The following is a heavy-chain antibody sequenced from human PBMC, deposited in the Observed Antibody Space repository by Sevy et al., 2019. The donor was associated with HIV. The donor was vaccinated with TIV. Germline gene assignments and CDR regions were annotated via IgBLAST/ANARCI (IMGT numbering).Heavy chain of an antibody. J-gene: IGHJ4*02. V-gene: IGHV1-46*01. CDR1: GLTFTSYY. CDR3: AAGPEIALWSPPVGH. CDR2: MNPGGGGT. D-gene: IGHD5-18*01. Sequence: ASVKVSCKASGLTFTSYYMHWVRQAPGQGLEWMGMMNPGGGGTSYPQKFQGRVTMTRDTSTSTVLMELSSLRSEDTAVYYCAAGPEIALWSPPVGHWGQGTLVTVSS.